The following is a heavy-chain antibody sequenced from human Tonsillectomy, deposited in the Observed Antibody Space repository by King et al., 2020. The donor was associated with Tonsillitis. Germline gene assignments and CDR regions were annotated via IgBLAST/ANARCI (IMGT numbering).Heavy chain of an antibody. CDR2: IYYSGST. CDR1: GGSISSRNYY. J-gene: IGHJ6*02. D-gene: IGHD3-9*01. CDR3: ARHRDDILTAYPPELRDV. V-gene: IGHV4-39*01. Sequence: QLQESGPGLVKPSETLSLTCTVSGGSISSRNYYWGWIRQPPGKGLEWIGNIYYSGSTNYSPSLKSRVTISVDTSKSQFSLRLSSVTATDTAIYYCARHRDDILTAYPPELRDVWGQGTTVIVSS.